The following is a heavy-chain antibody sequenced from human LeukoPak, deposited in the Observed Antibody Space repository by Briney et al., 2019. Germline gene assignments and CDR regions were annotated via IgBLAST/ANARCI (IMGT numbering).Heavy chain of an antibody. J-gene: IGHJ4*02. D-gene: IGHD3-10*01. CDR3: AKLRVVRGVFDY. V-gene: IGHV3-23*01. Sequence: HPGGSLRLSCAASGFTFSSYAMSWVRQAPGKGLEWVSAISGSGGSTYYADSVKGRFTISRDNSKNTLYLQMNSLRAEDTAVYYCAKLRVVRGVFDYWGQGTLVTVSS. CDR1: GFTFSSYA. CDR2: ISGSGGST.